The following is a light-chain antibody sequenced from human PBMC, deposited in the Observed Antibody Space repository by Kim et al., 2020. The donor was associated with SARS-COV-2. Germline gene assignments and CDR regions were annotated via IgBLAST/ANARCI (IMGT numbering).Light chain of an antibody. J-gene: IGLJ3*02. Sequence: GKTVTISGTRSRGSIASTNVQWYQQRPGTSPTAVIFENNQRPSGVPDRFSGSIDGSSNSASLTISGLKTEDEADYYCQSFDSNIQVFGGGTQLTVL. CDR2: ENN. V-gene: IGLV6-57*01. CDR3: QSFDSNIQV. CDR1: RGSIASTN.